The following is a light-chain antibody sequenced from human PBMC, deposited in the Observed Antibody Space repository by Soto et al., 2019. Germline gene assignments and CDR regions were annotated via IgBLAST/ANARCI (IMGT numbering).Light chain of an antibody. CDR1: QNVGRW. CDR3: QQYNSYLLT. J-gene: IGKJ4*01. Sequence: DIMMTQSPSTLSALVGDRVTISCRASQNVGRWLAWYQQKPGNAPQLLIYEGSTMEGGGPSRFSGSGSWTEFSLTISSLQPDDFATYYCQQYNSYLLTFGGGTKFEIK. CDR2: EGS. V-gene: IGKV1-5*01.